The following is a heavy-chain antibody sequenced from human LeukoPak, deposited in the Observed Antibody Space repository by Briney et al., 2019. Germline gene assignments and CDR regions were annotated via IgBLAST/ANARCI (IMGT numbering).Heavy chain of an antibody. CDR1: GFTFSDYN. CDR3: ARDRSEFGDYGGF. D-gene: IGHD4-17*01. CDR2: MSRSGDII. Sequence: GGSLRLSCAASGFTFSDYNMNWVRQVPGKGLESVSYMSRSGDIIYYADSVRGRFTISRDNSKNTLYLQMNSLRAEDTAVYYCARDRSEFGDYGGFWGQGTLVTVSS. V-gene: IGHV3-48*01. J-gene: IGHJ4*02.